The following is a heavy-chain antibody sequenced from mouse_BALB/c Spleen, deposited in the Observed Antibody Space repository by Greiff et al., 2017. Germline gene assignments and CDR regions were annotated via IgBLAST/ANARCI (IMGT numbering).Heavy chain of an antibody. D-gene: IGHD1-2*01. Sequence: VQLQQSGPEQVKPGASVKMSCKASGYTFTSYVMHWVKQKPGQGLEWIGYINPYNDGTKYNEKFKGKATLTSDKSSSTAYMELSSLTSEDSAVYYCARGATARYFDVWGAGTTVTVSS. CDR1: GYTFTSYV. V-gene: IGHV1-14*01. J-gene: IGHJ1*01. CDR2: INPYNDGT. CDR3: ARGATARYFDV.